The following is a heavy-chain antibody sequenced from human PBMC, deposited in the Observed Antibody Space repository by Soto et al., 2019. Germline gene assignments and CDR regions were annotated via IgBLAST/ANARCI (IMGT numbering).Heavy chain of an antibody. V-gene: IGHV3-33*01. D-gene: IGHD3-16*01. CDR1: GFTFSNYG. CDR3: ARDGDVNTGFGKDY. J-gene: IGHJ4*02. CDR2: IWYDGGNK. Sequence: QVQLVESGGGVVQPGRSLRLSCAASGFTFSNYGMHWVGQAPGKGLEWVAFIWYDGGNKYYAESVKGRFTISRDNSKNTLYLQMNSLRAEDTAVYYCARDGDVNTGFGKDYWGQGTLVTVSS.